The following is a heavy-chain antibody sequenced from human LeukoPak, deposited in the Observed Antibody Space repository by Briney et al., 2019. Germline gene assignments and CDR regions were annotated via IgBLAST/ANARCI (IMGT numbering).Heavy chain of an antibody. CDR3: ARARVGSTYYSFYYLDV. CDR1: GGPFSDHY. J-gene: IGHJ6*03. CDR2: IHHTGST. V-gene: IGHV4-34*01. Sequence: PSETLSLTCAVYGGPFSDHYWSWIRQPPGKVLEWIGEIHHTGSTNYNASLNSRVTMSVDTSKNQFSLSLASVTAADTAVYYCARARVGSTYYSFYYLDVWGKGTTVTVSS. D-gene: IGHD1-26*01.